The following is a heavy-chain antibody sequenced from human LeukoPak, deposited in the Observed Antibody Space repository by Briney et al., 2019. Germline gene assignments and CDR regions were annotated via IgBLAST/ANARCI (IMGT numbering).Heavy chain of an antibody. J-gene: IGHJ5*02. D-gene: IGHD4-17*01. CDR2: IVGSGGST. Sequence: GGSLRLSCAASGFTFSSYGMSWVRQAPGKGLEWVSAIVGSGGSTYYADAVKGRFTISRDNSKNTLYLQMNSLRAEDTAVYYCAKDMTTVTQYNWFDPWGQGTLVTVSS. V-gene: IGHV3-23*01. CDR3: AKDMTTVTQYNWFDP. CDR1: GFTFSSYG.